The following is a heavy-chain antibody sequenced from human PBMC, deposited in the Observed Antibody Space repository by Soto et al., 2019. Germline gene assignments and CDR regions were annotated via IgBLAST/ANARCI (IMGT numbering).Heavy chain of an antibody. Sequence: ASVKVSCKASGYTFTGYYMHWVRQAPGQGLEWMGWINPNSGGTNYAQRFQGRVTMTRDTSISTAYMELSRLRSDDTAVYYCARDFPLSSWYYYNTSRLGLNYYGMDVWGQGTTVTVSS. J-gene: IGHJ6*02. D-gene: IGHD6-13*01. CDR2: INPNSGGT. CDR1: GYTFTGYY. CDR3: ARDFPLSSWYYYNTSRLGLNYYGMDV. V-gene: IGHV1-2*02.